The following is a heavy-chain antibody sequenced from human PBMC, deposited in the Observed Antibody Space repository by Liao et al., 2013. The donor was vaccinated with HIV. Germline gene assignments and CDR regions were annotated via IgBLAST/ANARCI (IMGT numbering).Heavy chain of an antibody. CDR1: GASLSSHY. J-gene: IGHJ3*02. CDR2: IYYSGTT. V-gene: IGHV4-59*11. D-gene: IGHD3-3*01. CDR3: ARIDYDFYSGNAFDI. Sequence: QVQLQESGTGLLKPSETLSLTCTVSGASLSSHYWSWIRQTPGKGLDWMGYIYYSGTTNYNPTLKSRVTITIDTSKNQFSLKLTSVTAADTAMYYCARIDYDFYSGNAFDIWGQGTMVIVSA.